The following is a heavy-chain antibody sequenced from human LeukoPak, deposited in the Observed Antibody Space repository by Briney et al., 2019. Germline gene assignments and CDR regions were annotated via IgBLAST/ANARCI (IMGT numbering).Heavy chain of an antibody. J-gene: IGHJ4*02. V-gene: IGHV4-30-4*01. D-gene: IGHD5-18*01. CDR3: ARGYSLDY. CDR2: IYYSGST. CDR1: GGSISSGDYY. Sequence: SETQSLTCTVSGGSISSGDYYWSWIRQPPGKGLEWIGYIYYSGSTYYTPSLRGRVTISVDTSKNQFSLNLSSVTAADTAVYYCARGYSLDYWGQGTLVTVSS.